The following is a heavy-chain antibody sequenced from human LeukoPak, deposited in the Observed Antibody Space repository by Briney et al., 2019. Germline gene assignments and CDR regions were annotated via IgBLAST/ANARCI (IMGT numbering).Heavy chain of an antibody. D-gene: IGHD2-2*01. CDR3: ARDHCSSTSCLFDY. J-gene: IGHJ4*02. CDR2: IWNDGSNK. V-gene: IGHV3-33*01. Sequence: PGGSLRLSCAASGFTFSSYGMHWVRQAPGKGLEWVAVIWNDGSNKYYADSVKGQFTISRDNSKNTLYLQMNSLRAEDTAVYYCARDHCSSTSCLFDYWGQGTLVTVSS. CDR1: GFTFSSYG.